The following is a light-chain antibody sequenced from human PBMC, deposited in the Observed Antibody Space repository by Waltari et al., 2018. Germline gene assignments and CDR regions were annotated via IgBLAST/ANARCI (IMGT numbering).Light chain of an antibody. V-gene: IGLV1-44*01. J-gene: IGLJ3*02. CDR3: AAWDDSLNGWV. CDR2: SNN. Sequence: QSVLTQPPSASGTPGQRVTISCSGRGSNIGSNTVNWYQPLPGTAPKLLIYSNNQRPSGVPDRFSGSKSGTSASLAISGLQSEDEADYYCAAWDDSLNGWVFGGGTKLTVL. CDR1: GSNIGSNT.